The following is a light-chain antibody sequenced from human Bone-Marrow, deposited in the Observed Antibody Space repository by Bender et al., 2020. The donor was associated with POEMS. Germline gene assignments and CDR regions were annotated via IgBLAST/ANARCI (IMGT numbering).Light chain of an antibody. V-gene: IGLV3-21*02. CDR1: SIGSKI. CDR2: EDS. Sequence: SYVLTQPPSVSVAPGQTARITCGGNSIGSKIVHWYQQKPGQAPVLVVYEDSDRPSGIPERFSGSNSGNTATLTISRVEAGDEADYYCQVWDSSTDHRVFGGGTKLTVL. CDR3: QVWDSSTDHRV. J-gene: IGLJ3*02.